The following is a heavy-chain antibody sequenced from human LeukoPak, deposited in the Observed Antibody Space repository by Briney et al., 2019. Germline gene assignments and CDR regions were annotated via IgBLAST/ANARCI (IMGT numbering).Heavy chain of an antibody. J-gene: IGHJ4*02. V-gene: IGHV2-5*02. Sequence: SGPTLVNPTETLTLTCTVSPFSLTTSGVGVGWIRQPPGKALEFLAFIYWDDDKRYSPSLKSRLTITKDTSKSQVVLTMTNMDPVDTATYYCARDDSGFPPDFWGQGILVTVSS. CDR1: PFSLTTSGVG. D-gene: IGHD3-22*01. CDR2: IYWDDDK. CDR3: ARDDSGFPPDF.